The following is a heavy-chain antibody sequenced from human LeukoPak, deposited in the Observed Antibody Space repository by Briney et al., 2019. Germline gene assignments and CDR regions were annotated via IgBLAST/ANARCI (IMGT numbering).Heavy chain of an antibody. Sequence: SETLSLTCAVSGGSISGYYWSWVRQPAGKGLEWIGRIFSSGDATYNPSLKSRVTMSVDTSQNQVFLKLTSVTAADTAVYYCTKEPDPWGQGTLVTVSS. V-gene: IGHV4-4*07. CDR3: TKEPDP. J-gene: IGHJ5*02. CDR2: IFSSGDA. CDR1: GGSISGYY.